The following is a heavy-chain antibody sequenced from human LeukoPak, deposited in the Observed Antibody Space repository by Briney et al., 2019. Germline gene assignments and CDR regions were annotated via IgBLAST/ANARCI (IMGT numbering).Heavy chain of an antibody. V-gene: IGHV3-23*01. J-gene: IGHJ4*02. CDR2: ISGSGGST. Sequence: GGSLRLSCAASGFTFSSYAMSWVRQAPGKGLEWVSAISGSGGSTYYADSVKGRFTISRDNAKNSLYLQMNSLRAEDTAVYYCARDSHCSGGSCYVEGFDYWGQGTLVTVSS. CDR3: ARDSHCSGGSCYVEGFDY. CDR1: GFTFSSYA. D-gene: IGHD2-15*01.